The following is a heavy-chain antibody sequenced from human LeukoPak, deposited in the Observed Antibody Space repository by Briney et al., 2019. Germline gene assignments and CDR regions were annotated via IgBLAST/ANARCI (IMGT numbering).Heavy chain of an antibody. J-gene: IGHJ6*02. V-gene: IGHV3-7*01. CDR1: GFTSSTYW. Sequence: PGGSLRLSCAVSGFTSSTYWMSWVRQAPGKGLEWVANIKQDGSEKYYVDSVKGRFTISRDNAKNSLYLQMNSLRAEDTAVYYCARDPSGSYYYYYGMDVWGQGTTVTVSS. CDR3: ARDPSGSYYYYYGMDV. D-gene: IGHD3-3*01. CDR2: IKQDGSEK.